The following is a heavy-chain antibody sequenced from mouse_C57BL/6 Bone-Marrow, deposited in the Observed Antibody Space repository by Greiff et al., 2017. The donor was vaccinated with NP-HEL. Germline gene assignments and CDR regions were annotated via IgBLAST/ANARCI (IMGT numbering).Heavy chain of an antibody. V-gene: IGHV1-19*01. CDR2: INPYNGGT. CDR1: GYTFTDYY. Sequence: EVKLQRSGPVLVKPGASVKMSCKASGYTFTDYYMNWVKQSHGKSLEWIGVINPYNGGTSYNQKFKGKATLTVDKSSSTAYMELNSLTSEDSAVYYCARDGYLDYWGQGTTLTVSS. CDR3: ARDGYLDY. D-gene: IGHD2-3*01. J-gene: IGHJ2*01.